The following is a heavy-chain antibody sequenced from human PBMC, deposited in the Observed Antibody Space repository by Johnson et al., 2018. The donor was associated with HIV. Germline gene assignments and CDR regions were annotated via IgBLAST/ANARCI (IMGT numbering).Heavy chain of an antibody. Sequence: AQVVESGGGLVQPGRSLRLSCAASGFTFDDYGMSWVRQAPGKGLEWVSGITWDGGSTGYADSVKGRFTISRDNAKNSLYLQMNSLRAEDTALYYCAGDLGGVVVTNAFDIWGQGTKVTVSS. CDR1: GFTFDDYG. CDR3: AGDLGGVVVTNAFDI. V-gene: IGHV3-20*04. CDR2: ITWDGGST. D-gene: IGHD2-15*01. J-gene: IGHJ3*02.